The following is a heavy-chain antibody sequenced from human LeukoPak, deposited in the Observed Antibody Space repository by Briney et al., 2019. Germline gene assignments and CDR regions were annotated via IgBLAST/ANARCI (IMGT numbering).Heavy chain of an antibody. J-gene: IGHJ4*02. D-gene: IGHD3-22*01. CDR3: ARERGDMIVPDY. CDR2: ISSSSSYI. Sequence: GGSLRLSCAASGFTFSSYSMNWVRQAPGKGLEWVSSISSSSSYIYYADSVKGRFTISRDNAKNSLYLQMNSLRAEDTAVYYCARERGDMIVPDYWGQGTLVTVSS. CDR1: GFTFSSYS. V-gene: IGHV3-21*01.